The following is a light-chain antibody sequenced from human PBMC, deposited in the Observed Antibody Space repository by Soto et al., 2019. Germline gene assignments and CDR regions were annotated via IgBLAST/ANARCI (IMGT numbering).Light chain of an antibody. Sequence: QSALTQPASVSGSPGQSITISCTGTSSDVGAYNYVSWYQQPPGEAPKLMIYEVTDRPSGVSNRFSGSKSDNTASLTISGLQAEDEADYYCSSYTSSDTLVFGTGTKLTVL. CDR1: SSDVGAYNY. V-gene: IGLV2-14*01. CDR2: EVT. CDR3: SSYTSSDTLV. J-gene: IGLJ1*01.